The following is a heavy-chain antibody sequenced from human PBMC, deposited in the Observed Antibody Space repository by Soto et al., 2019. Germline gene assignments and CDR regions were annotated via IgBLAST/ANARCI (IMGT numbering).Heavy chain of an antibody. J-gene: IGHJ4*02. CDR2: IYHSGDT. D-gene: IGHD3-10*01. CDR3: ARGPPYGR. Sequence: QLQLQESGSGLVKPSQTLSLTCAVSGGSISSGGYSWSWIRQPPGKGLEWIGYIYHSGDTYYNPSRXTXNXXSVDRSKNQFAMKPSSVTDPDTGVDYCARGPPYGRWCQGTLLTVSS. CDR1: GGSISSGGYS. V-gene: IGHV4-30-2*01.